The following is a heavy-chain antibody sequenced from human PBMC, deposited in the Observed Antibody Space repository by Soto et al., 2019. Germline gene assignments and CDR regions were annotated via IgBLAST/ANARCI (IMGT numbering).Heavy chain of an antibody. CDR2: INHSGST. CDR1: GGSFSGYY. V-gene: IGHV4-34*01. Sequence: SETLSRTCAVHGGSFSGYYWSWIRQPPGKGLEWIGEINHSGSTNYNPSLKSRVTISVDTSKNQFSLKLSSVTAADTAVYYCAREWEIAAAGTWFRPWGQGTLVTV. J-gene: IGHJ5*02. CDR3: AREWEIAAAGTWFRP. D-gene: IGHD6-13*01.